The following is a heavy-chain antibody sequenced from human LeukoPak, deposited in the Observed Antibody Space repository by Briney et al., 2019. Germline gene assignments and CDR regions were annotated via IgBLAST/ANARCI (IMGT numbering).Heavy chain of an antibody. V-gene: IGHV1-18*01. CDR2: TSAYNGNT. CDR3: ARKMVGATTFWFDP. CDR1: GYTFTSYG. J-gene: IGHJ5*02. D-gene: IGHD1-26*01. Sequence: ASVTVSFTASGYTFTSYGISWVRQAPGQGLEWMGWTSAYNGNTNYTQKLQGRVTMTTDTSTSTAYMELRSLRSDDTAVYYCARKMVGATTFWFDPWGQGTLVTVSS.